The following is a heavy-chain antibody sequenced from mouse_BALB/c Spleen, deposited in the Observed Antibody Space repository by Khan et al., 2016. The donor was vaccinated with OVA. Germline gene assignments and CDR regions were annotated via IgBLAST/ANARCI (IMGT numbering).Heavy chain of an antibody. D-gene: IGHD2-3*01. V-gene: IGHV3-2*02. CDR1: GYSITSDYA. Sequence: EVKLLESGPGLVKPSQSLSLTCTVTGYSITSDYAWNWIRQFPGNKLEWMGYISPSGSTNYNPALKSRISITRDKSKNQFFLQLNSVTTEDTATYYCARDGSRYNYAMDYWGQGTSVTVSS. CDR2: ISPSGST. CDR3: ARDGSRYNYAMDY. J-gene: IGHJ4*01.